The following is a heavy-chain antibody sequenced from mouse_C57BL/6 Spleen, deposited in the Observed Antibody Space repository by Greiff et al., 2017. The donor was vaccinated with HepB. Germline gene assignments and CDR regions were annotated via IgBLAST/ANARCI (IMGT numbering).Heavy chain of an antibody. D-gene: IGHD1-1*01. CDR3: VRHDGSSYDYYAMDY. V-gene: IGHV10-1*01. J-gene: IGHJ4*01. CDR1: GFSFNTYA. CDR2: IRSKSNNYAT. Sequence: EVQLVESGGGLVQPKGSLKLSCAASGFSFNTYAMNWVRQAPGKGLEWVARIRSKSNNYATYYADSVKDRFTISRDDSESMLYLQMNNLKTEDTAMYYCVRHDGSSYDYYAMDYWGQGTSVTVSS.